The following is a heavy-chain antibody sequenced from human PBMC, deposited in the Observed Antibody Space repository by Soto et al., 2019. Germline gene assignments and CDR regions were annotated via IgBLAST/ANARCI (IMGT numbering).Heavy chain of an antibody. CDR3: ARAYSGAFDV. V-gene: IGHV3-30*03. CDR2: ISYDGSKK. CDR1: GFTFSSYD. Sequence: QVQLVESGGGVVQPGRSLRLSCAASGFTFSSYDIHWVRQAPGKGLEWVAVISYDGSKKYYADSVKGLFTISRDNSKNTRYLQVNSLRAEDTAVYYCARAYSGAFDVWGQGTMVTVSS. J-gene: IGHJ3*01. D-gene: IGHD1-26*01.